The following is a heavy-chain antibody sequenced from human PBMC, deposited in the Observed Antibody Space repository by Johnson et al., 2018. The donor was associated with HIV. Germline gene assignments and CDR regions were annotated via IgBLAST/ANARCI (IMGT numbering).Heavy chain of an antibody. CDR1: GFTFSTYW. D-gene: IGHD3-16*01. CDR2: INSDGSST. CDR3: ARGRGPRGAFDI. J-gene: IGHJ3*02. V-gene: IGHV3-74*02. Sequence: VHLVESGGGLVQPGGSLRLSCAASGFTFSTYWMHWVRQAPGKGLVWISRINSDGSSTTYADSVKGRFTISRDNAKTTVHLQMNILRAEDTAVYYCARGRGPRGAFDIWGQGTMVTVSS.